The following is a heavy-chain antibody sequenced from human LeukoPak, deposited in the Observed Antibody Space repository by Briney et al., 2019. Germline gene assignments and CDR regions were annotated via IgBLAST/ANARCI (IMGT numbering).Heavy chain of an antibody. V-gene: IGHV3-74*03. CDR2: IDSDGSRI. Sequence: PGGSQRLSCEGSGFTFSTSWMHWVRQAPGKGLVWVSRIDSDGSRITYADSVKGRFTISRDNAKNTVYLQMNSLRAEDTAVYYCARGRPGSYGFFDYWSLGNLVTVSS. D-gene: IGHD3-16*02. J-gene: IGHJ4*02. CDR1: GFTFSTSW. CDR3: ARGRPGSYGFFDY.